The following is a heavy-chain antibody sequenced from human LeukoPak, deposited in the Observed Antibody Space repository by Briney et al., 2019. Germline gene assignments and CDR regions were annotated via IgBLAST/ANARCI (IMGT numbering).Heavy chain of an antibody. V-gene: IGHV1-69*13. CDR2: IIPIFGTA. CDR1: GGTFSSYA. CDR3: ARDLEGFEYSSSSYYYYYMDV. Sequence: SVKVSCKASGGTFSSYAISWVRQAPGQGLEWMGGIIPIFGTANYAQKFQGRVTITADESTSTAYMELSSLRSEDTAVYYCARDLEGFEYSSSSYYYYYMDVWGKGTTVTVSS. J-gene: IGHJ6*03. D-gene: IGHD6-6*01.